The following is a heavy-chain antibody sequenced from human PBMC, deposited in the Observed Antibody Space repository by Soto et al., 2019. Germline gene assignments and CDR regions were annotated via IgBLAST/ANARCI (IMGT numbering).Heavy chain of an antibody. CDR3: RKDRHWYGMDV. CDR1: GFTFGGYF. V-gene: IGHV3-23*01. CDR2: IDTTGGRT. D-gene: IGHD1-1*01. J-gene: IGHJ6*02. Sequence: EVQLLESGGGLVQPGESLRLSCAASGFTFGGYFMNWVRQAPGKGLEWVSDIDTTGGRTHYAESVRGRFTISRDNSRNTLYLQMNSLRADDTALYYCRKDRHWYGMDVWCQGTTVTVSS.